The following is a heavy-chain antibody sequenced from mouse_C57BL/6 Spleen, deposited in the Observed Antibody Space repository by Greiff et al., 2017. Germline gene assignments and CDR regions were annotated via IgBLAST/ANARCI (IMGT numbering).Heavy chain of an antibody. J-gene: IGHJ2*01. D-gene: IGHD1-2*01. CDR1: GFTFTDYY. CDR2: IRNKANGYTT. Sequence: EVQLVESGGGLVQPGGSLSLSCAASGFTFTDYYMSWVRQPPGKALEWLGFIRNKANGYTTEYSASVKGRFTISRDNSQSILYLQMNALRAEDSATYYCARVYYGHYFDYWGQGTTLTVSS. CDR3: ARVYYGHYFDY. V-gene: IGHV7-3*01.